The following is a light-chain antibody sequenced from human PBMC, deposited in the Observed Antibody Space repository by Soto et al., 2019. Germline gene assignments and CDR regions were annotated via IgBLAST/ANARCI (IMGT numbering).Light chain of an antibody. Sequence: DIQMTQSPSAMSASVGDRVTITCRASQGIDNYLAWFQQKPGKVPQRLIYAASTLQSGVPARFSGSGSGTDFTLTISNLQPEDFATYYCQQLNAYPLTFGQGTRLEIK. V-gene: IGKV1-17*03. CDR3: QQLNAYPLT. J-gene: IGKJ5*01. CDR2: AAS. CDR1: QGIDNY.